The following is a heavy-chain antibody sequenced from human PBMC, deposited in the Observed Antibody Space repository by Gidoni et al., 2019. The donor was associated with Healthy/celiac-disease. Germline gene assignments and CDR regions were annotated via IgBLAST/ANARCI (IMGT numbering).Heavy chain of an antibody. CDR3: ARDGGWYDFWSGSSYYGMDV. CDR1: GFPFSSYS. Sequence: EVQLVESGGGLVKPGGSMRLSCAASGFPFSSYSLNWGRQAPGKGLAWVSSISSSSSYTYFAASLKGRFTISRDNAKNSLYLQMSSLRAEDTAVYYCARDGGWYDFWSGSSYYGMDVWGQGTTVTVSS. D-gene: IGHD3-3*01. V-gene: IGHV3-21*01. J-gene: IGHJ6*02. CDR2: ISSSSSYT.